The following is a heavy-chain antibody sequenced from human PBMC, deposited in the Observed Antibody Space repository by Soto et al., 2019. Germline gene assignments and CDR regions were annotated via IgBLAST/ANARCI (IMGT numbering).Heavy chain of an antibody. CDR3: ATIRSQLSSSVLWFDP. CDR2: INNTGGT. Sequence: LETLSLTCDVYGVSLSDSYLSWIRQTPEKGLEWIGGINNTGGTNYSPSLKSGVAISVDTSNNQFSLELNSVTAADTAMYYCATIRSQLSSSVLWFDPWGQGTLVTVSS. CDR1: GVSLSDSY. D-gene: IGHD1-1*01. V-gene: IGHV4-34*01. J-gene: IGHJ5*02.